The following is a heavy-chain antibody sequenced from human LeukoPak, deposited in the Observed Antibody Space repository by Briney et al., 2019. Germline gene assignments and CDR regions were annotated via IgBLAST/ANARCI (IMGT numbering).Heavy chain of an antibody. D-gene: IGHD3-3*02. CDR1: GGSISSGGYY. J-gene: IGHJ6*02. Sequence: KTSQTLSLTCTVSGGSISSGGYYWSWIRQPPGKGLEWIGYIYHSGSTNYNPSLKSRVTISVDTSKNQFSLKLSSVTAADTAVYYCARDHFWSGYYRGYYGMDVWGQGTTVTVSS. CDR2: IYHSGST. V-gene: IGHV4-61*08. CDR3: ARDHFWSGYYRGYYGMDV.